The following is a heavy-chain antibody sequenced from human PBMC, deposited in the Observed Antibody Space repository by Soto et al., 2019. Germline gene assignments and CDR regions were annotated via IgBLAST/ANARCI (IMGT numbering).Heavy chain of an antibody. CDR1: GYSFTTYW. J-gene: IGHJ6*02. CDR3: ARHEATYYNFYGMDV. CDR2: FHPGESDT. V-gene: IGHV5-51*01. Sequence: VESLKISCDSHGYSFTTYWITWVRQKPWKGLEWVGSFHPGESDTRYSPSFQGQVTISADRSLATAYLQWSSLQAADTAIYYCARHEATYYNFYGMDVWGQGTTVTVSS.